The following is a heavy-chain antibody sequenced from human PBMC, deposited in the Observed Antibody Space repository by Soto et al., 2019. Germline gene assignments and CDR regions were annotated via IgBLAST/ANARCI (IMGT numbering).Heavy chain of an antibody. V-gene: IGHV3-74*01. Sequence: GGSLRLSCEASGATFANYWMHWVRQVPGKGLVWVSRISNDGSDITYADSVKGRFTISRDSSKNTVSLEMTSLRAEDTAVYYCAKGGRQWLVTSDFNYWGQGALVTVSS. J-gene: IGHJ4*02. D-gene: IGHD6-19*01. CDR1: GATFANYW. CDR3: AKGGRQWLVTSDFNY. CDR2: ISNDGSDI.